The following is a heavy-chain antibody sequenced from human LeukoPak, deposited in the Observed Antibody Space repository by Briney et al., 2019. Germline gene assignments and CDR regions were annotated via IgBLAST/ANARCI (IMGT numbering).Heavy chain of an antibody. CDR1: GFTFSSYG. V-gene: IGHV3-30*02. Sequence: GGSLRLSCAASGFTFSSYGMHWVRQAPVKGRERVAFIRYDGSNKYYADSVKGRFSISRDNCKNTLYLQMNTMRAVDTAVYSCANPPKWGNYIFDYWGQGSPVTVSS. CDR2: IRYDGSNK. J-gene: IGHJ4*02. CDR3: ANPPKWGNYIFDY. D-gene: IGHD4-11*01.